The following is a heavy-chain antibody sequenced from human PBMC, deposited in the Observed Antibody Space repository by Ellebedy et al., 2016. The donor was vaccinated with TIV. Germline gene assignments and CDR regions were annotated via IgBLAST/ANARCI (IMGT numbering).Heavy chain of an antibody. Sequence: MPSETLSLTCTVADAPIKSYFWTWILQPPGTGQEWIGYSHYRGSSDYDPSLKCRVTISVDTSKNQFSLNLSSVTAADTAVYYCARAEGGSYYYVDYWGQGTLVTVSS. CDR2: SHYRGSS. D-gene: IGHD2-15*01. CDR3: ARAEGGSYYYVDY. J-gene: IGHJ4*02. CDR1: DAPIKSYF. V-gene: IGHV4-59*01.